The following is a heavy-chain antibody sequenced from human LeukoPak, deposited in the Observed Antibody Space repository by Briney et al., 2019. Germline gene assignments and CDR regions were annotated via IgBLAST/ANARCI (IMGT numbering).Heavy chain of an antibody. J-gene: IGHJ4*02. CDR2: IHYSGST. D-gene: IGHD6-13*01. Sequence: SETLSLTCTVSGGSISSYYWSWIRQPPGKGLEWIGYIHYSGSTNYNPSLKSRVAISVDTSKSQFSLKLSSVTAADTAVYYCARQAAGTVDYWGQGALVTVSS. V-gene: IGHV4-59*08. CDR3: ARQAAGTVDY. CDR1: GGSISSYY.